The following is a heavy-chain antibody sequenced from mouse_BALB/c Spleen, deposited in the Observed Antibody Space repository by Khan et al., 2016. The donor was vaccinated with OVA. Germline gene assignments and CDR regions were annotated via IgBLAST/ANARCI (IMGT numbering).Heavy chain of an antibody. CDR3: TRGGYGGFAS. CDR2: INPSNGDT. CDR1: GYPFTSYY. D-gene: IGHD2-2*01. V-gene: IGHV1-53*01. Sequence: QVQLQQSGAELVKPGASVKLSCKASGYPFTSYYVYWVKQRPGQGLEWIGDINPSNGDTYFNEKFKSKATLTVDKSSSTAYMQVSSLTSEGSAVXYCTRGGYGGFASWGQGTLVTVSA. J-gene: IGHJ3*01.